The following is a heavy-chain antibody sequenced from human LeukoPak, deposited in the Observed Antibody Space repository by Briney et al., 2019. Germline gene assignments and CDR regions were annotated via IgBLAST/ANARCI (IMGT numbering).Heavy chain of an antibody. Sequence: GRSLRLSCTASGFTFSSYAMSWVRQAPGKGLEWVSAISGSGGSTYYADSVKGRFTISRDNSKNTLYLQMNSLRAEDTAVYYCAKGSRGSYDYWGQGTLVTVSS. CDR2: ISGSGGST. CDR3: AKGSRGSYDY. V-gene: IGHV3-23*01. CDR1: GFTFSSYA. J-gene: IGHJ4*02. D-gene: IGHD1-26*01.